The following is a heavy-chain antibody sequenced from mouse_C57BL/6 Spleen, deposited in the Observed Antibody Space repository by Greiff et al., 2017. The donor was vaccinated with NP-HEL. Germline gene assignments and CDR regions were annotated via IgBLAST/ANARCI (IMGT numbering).Heavy chain of an antibody. CDR2: INPNNGGT. Sequence: VQLKQSGPELVKPGASVKISCKASGYTFTDYYMNWVKQSHGKSLEWIGDINPNNGGTSYNQKFKGKATLTVDKSSSTAYMELRSLTSEDSAVYYCARSAYGYDNYWGQGTTLTVSS. J-gene: IGHJ2*01. CDR1: GYTFTDYY. CDR3: ARSAYGYDNY. D-gene: IGHD2-2*01. V-gene: IGHV1-26*01.